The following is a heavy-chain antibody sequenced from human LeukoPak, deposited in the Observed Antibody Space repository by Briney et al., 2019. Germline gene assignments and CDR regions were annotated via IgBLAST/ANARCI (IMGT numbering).Heavy chain of an antibody. J-gene: IGHJ3*01. CDR1: GYPFIDYY. Sequence: GASVKVSCKASGYPFIDYYLHWVRQAPGQVLEWMGCINPNTGDTNSAQNFQGRVIMTRDTSITTAYMELSRLKSDDTALYYCASKGAGHCYDASCMGSFDLWGQGTTVAVSS. V-gene: IGHV1-2*02. CDR3: ASKGAGHCYDASCMGSFDL. CDR2: INPNTGDT. D-gene: IGHD2-15*01.